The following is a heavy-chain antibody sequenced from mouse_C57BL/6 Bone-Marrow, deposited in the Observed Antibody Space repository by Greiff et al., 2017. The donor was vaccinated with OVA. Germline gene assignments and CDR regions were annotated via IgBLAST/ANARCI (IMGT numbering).Heavy chain of an antibody. CDR3: ARPYYGSSSYYFDY. Sequence: VQLQQSGAELARPGASVKLSCKASGYTFTSSGISWVKQRTGQGLEWIGEIYPRSGNTYYNEKFKGKATLTADKSSSTAYMELRSLTSEDSAVYFCARPYYGSSSYYFDYWGQGTTLTVSS. D-gene: IGHD1-1*01. CDR2: IYPRSGNT. V-gene: IGHV1-81*01. J-gene: IGHJ2*01. CDR1: GYTFTSSG.